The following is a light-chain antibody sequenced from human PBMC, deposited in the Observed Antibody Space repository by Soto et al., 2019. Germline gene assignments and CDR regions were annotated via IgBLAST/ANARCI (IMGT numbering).Light chain of an antibody. Sequence: IQMTQSPSSLSASVADRVTITCRASQSIDNYLSWYQQIPGKAPKLLIYAASNLQRGVPSRFSGSGSGTEFTLTISNLQPDDFAVYYCQQCFSLPPTFGHGTKVDI. V-gene: IGKV1-39*01. CDR1: QSIDNY. CDR2: AAS. J-gene: IGKJ1*01. CDR3: QQCFSLPPT.